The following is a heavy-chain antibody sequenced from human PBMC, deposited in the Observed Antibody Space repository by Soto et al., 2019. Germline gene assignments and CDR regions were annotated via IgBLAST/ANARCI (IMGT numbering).Heavy chain of an antibody. Sequence: SDTHSLTSPISGCSSGVYDWSLIRQSPGQALEWIGYIYASGSPYYNPSLRSRVLISADTSKNQVSLELTSATAADTAVYFCARGVGSSPPRYWGRGTLVTVSS. D-gene: IGHD1-26*01. J-gene: IGHJ4*02. CDR3: ARGVGSSPPRY. V-gene: IGHV4-59*01. CDR1: GCSSGVYD. CDR2: IYASGSP.